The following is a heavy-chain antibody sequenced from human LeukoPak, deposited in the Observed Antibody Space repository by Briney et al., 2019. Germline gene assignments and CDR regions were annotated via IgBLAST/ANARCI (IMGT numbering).Heavy chain of an antibody. Sequence: ASVKVSCKASGYTFTSYAMHWVRQAPGQRLEWMGWINAGNGNTKYSQKFQGRVTITRDTSASTAYMELSSLRSEDTAVYYCARGGVVVVHAFDIWGQGTMVTVSS. CDR1: GYTFTSYA. D-gene: IGHD3-16*01. J-gene: IGHJ3*02. V-gene: IGHV1-3*01. CDR2: INAGNGNT. CDR3: ARGGVVVVHAFDI.